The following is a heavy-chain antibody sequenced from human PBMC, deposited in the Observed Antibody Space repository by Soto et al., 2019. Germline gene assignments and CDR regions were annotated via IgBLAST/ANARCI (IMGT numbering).Heavy chain of an antibody. Sequence: EVQLLESGGGLVQPGGSPRLSCAASGFTFSSYAMSWVRQAPGKGLEWVSAISGSGGSTYYADSVKGRFTISRDNSKNTLYLQMNSLRAEDTAVYYCAKVPEINDYYYYGMDVWGQGTTVTVSS. CDR1: GFTFSSYA. J-gene: IGHJ6*02. V-gene: IGHV3-23*01. CDR2: ISGSGGST. CDR3: AKVPEINDYYYYGMDV.